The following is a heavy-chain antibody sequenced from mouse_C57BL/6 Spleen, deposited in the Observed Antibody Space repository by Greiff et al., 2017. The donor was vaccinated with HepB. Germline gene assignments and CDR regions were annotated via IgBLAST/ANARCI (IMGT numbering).Heavy chain of an antibody. CDR1: GYSITSGYY. D-gene: IGHD4-1*01. CDR3: ARAGTFAY. V-gene: IGHV3-6*01. J-gene: IGHJ3*01. Sequence: EVKLLESGPGLVKPSQSLSLTCSVTGYSITSGYYWNWIRQFPGNKLEWMGYISYDGSNNYNPSLKNRISITRNTSKNQFFLKLNSVTTKDTATYYCARAGTFAYWGQGTLVTVSA. CDR2: ISYDGSN.